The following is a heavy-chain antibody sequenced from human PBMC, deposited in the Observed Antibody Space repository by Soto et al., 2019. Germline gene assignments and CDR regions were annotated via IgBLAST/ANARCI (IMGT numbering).Heavy chain of an antibody. V-gene: IGHV4-59*01. CDR3: ARGRGDGYWFDP. CDR1: GGSISSYY. Sequence: QVQLQESGPGLVKPSETLSLTCTVSGGSISSYYWSWIRQPPGKGLEWIGYIYYSGSTNYNPSLKSRGTISVDTSKNQFSLKLSSVTAADTAVYYCARGRGDGYWFDPWGQGTLVTVSS. D-gene: IGHD4-17*01. J-gene: IGHJ5*02. CDR2: IYYSGST.